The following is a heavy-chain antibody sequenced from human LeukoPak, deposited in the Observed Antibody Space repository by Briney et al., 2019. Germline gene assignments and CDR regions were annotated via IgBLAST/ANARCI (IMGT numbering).Heavy chain of an antibody. CDR1: GYTFTSYG. D-gene: IGHD3-10*01. J-gene: IGHJ4*02. Sequence: GASVKVSCKASGYTFTSYGISCVRQAPGQGLEGMGWISDYNGNTNYAQKLQGRVTITTDTSTRTAYMELRSLRSDDTGGYFCAGVDCWVRGVDYWGQGTLVTVSS. V-gene: IGHV1-18*01. CDR2: ISDYNGNT. CDR3: AGVDCWVRGVDY.